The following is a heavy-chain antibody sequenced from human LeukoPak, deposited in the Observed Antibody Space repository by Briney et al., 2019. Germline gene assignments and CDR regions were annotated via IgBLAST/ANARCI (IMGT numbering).Heavy chain of an antibody. V-gene: IGHV3-53*01. Sequence: GGSLRLSCAASGFTVSSNYMSWVRQAPGKGLEGVSVIYSGGSTYYADSVKGRFTISRDNSKNPLYLQMNSLRAEDKAVYYCASPSTVAGTSGESYYMDVWGKGTTVTISS. CDR2: IYSGGST. CDR3: ASPSTVAGTSGESYYMDV. J-gene: IGHJ6*03. D-gene: IGHD6-19*01. CDR1: GFTVSSNY.